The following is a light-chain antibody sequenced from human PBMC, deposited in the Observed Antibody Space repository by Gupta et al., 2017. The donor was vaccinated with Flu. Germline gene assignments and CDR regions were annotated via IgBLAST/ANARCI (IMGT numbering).Light chain of an antibody. CDR2: DVD. Sequence: DFRSYNYVSGYQQHPGKAPKLIIFDVDNRPSGVSTRFSGSKSGDTASLTISGLQPEDESHYYCASYTDSDIHVLFGGGTKLTVL. J-gene: IGLJ2*01. V-gene: IGLV2-14*03. CDR3: ASYTDSDIHVL. CDR1: DFRSYNY.